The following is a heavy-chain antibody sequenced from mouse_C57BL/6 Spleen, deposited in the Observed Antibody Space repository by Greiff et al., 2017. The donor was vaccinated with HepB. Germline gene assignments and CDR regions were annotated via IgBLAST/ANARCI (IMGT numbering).Heavy chain of an antibody. V-gene: IGHV1-80*01. CDR2: IYPGDGDT. J-gene: IGHJ1*03. CDR1: GYAFSSYW. CDR3: ARDYGSSFPGYFDV. D-gene: IGHD1-1*01. Sequence: VQLQQSGAELVKPGASVKISCKASGYAFSSYWMNWVKQRPGKGLEWIGQIYPGDGDTNYNGKFKGKATLTADKSSSTAYMQLSSLTSEDSAVYFCARDYGSSFPGYFDVWGTGTTVTVSS.